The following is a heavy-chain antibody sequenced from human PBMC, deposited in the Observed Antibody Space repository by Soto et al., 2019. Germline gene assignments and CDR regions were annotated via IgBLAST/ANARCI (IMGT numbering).Heavy chain of an antibody. CDR1: GFTFSSYG. Sequence: QVQLVESGGGVVQPGRSLRLSCAASGFTFSSYGMHWVRQAPGKGLEWVAVISYDGSNKYYADSVKGRFTISRDNSKNTLYLQMNSLRAEATAVYYCAKDLRGYSYGLQGMDVWGQGTTVTVSS. V-gene: IGHV3-30*18. CDR3: AKDLRGYSYGLQGMDV. D-gene: IGHD5-18*01. J-gene: IGHJ6*02. CDR2: ISYDGSNK.